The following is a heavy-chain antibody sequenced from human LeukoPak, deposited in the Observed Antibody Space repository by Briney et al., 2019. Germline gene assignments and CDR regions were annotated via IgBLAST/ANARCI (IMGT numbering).Heavy chain of an antibody. V-gene: IGHV3-48*01. D-gene: IGHD3-3*01. CDR3: ARETEALDF. CDR2: IRSSGDAI. J-gene: IGHJ4*02. CDR1: GFTFSRYT. Sequence: GGSLRLSCAASGFTFSRYTMNWVRQAPGKGLEWVSYIRSSGDAIYYADSVKGRFTISRDDARNSLYLQMNSLRGEDTAVYYCARETEALDFWGQGTEVTVSS.